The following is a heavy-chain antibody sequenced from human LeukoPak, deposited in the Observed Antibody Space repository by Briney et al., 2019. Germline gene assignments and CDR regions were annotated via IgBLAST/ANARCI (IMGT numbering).Heavy chain of an antibody. V-gene: IGHV3-64*01. J-gene: IGHJ4*02. CDR3: TRRYCTSSSCSHFDY. CDR2: ISSDGGSP. D-gene: IGHD2-2*01. CDR1: GFTFSSYG. Sequence: GGSLRLSCAASGFTFSSYGMHWVRRAPGRGLEYVSAISSDGGSPYYANSVKGRFTISRDNSKNMLYLQMGSLRAEDTAVYYCTRRYCTSSSCSHFDYWGQGTLVTVSS.